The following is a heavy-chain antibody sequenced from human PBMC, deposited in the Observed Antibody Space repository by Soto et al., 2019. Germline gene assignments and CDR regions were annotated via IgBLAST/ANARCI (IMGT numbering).Heavy chain of an antibody. CDR1: GGSISSYY. V-gene: IGHV4-4*07. CDR2: IYTSGST. Sequence: SETLSLTCTVSGGSISSYYWSWIRQPAGKGLEWIGRIYTSGSTNYNPSLKSRVTMSVDTSKNQFSLKLGSVTAADTAVYYCARDSAVAAKVGYYYGMDAWGQGTTVTVSS. D-gene: IGHD6-19*01. CDR3: ARDSAVAAKVGYYYGMDA. J-gene: IGHJ6*02.